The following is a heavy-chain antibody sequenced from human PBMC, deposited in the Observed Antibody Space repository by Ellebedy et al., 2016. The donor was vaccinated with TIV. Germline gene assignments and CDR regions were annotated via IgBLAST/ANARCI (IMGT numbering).Heavy chain of an antibody. Sequence: GGSLRLSCAASGFTLSSYWMSWVRQAPGKGLEWVANIKQDGSEKYYVDSVKGRFTISRDNAKNSLYLQMNSLRAEETAVYYCARDLYNYGSGSYYPDYWGQGTLVTASS. CDR2: IKQDGSEK. J-gene: IGHJ4*02. CDR1: GFTLSSYW. V-gene: IGHV3-7*01. CDR3: ARDLYNYGSGSYYPDY. D-gene: IGHD3-10*01.